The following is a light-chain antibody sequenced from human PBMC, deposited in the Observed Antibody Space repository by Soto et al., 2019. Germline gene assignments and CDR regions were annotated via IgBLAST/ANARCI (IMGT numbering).Light chain of an antibody. J-gene: IGLJ1*01. CDR3: SSYTSSTTQV. V-gene: IGLV2-14*01. CDR1: SSDVGGYNY. Sequence: QSVLTQPASVSGSPGQSITISCTGTSSDVGGYNYVSWYQQHPGKAPKLIIFEVSNRPSGVSNRFSGSKSGSTASLTISGLQGDDEADYHCSSYTSSTTQVFGTGTKVTVL. CDR2: EVS.